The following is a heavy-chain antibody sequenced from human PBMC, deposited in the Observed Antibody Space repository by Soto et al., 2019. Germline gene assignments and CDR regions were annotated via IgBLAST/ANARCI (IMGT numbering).Heavy chain of an antibody. CDR1: GFTFSSYA. J-gene: IGHJ4*02. CDR2: ISGSGGST. V-gene: IGHV3-23*01. D-gene: IGHD3-3*01. CDR3: AKSDYDFWSGYYNYFDY. Sequence: GGSLRLSCAASGFTFSSYAMSWVRQAPGKGLEWVSAISGSGGSTYYADSVKGRFTISRDNSKNTLYRQMNSLRAEDTAVYYCAKSDYDFWSGYYNYFDYWGQGTLVTVSS.